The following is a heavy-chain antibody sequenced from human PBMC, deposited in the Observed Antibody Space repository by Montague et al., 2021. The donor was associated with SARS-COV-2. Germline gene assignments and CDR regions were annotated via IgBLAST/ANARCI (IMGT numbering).Heavy chain of an antibody. CDR2: IYWNEDR. CDR3: ARRFTDYASSSSWFDP. Sequence: PALVKPTQTLTLTCTLSGFSINADGVGVGWIRQPPGKALEWLALIYWNEDRLYNSYLKNRLSITKDTSKNQVLLTLTNMDPVDTATDYCARRFTDYASSSSWFDPWGQGILVTVS. J-gene: IGHJ5*02. CDR1: GFSINADGVG. D-gene: IGHD2-2*01. V-gene: IGHV2-5*01.